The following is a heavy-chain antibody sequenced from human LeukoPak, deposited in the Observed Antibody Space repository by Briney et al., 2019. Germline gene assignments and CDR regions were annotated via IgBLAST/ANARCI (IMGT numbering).Heavy chain of an antibody. CDR1: GGTFSSYA. CDR2: IIPIFGTA. D-gene: IGHD3-10*01. CDR3: ARGSAEGGMVREVITNLGAFDI. V-gene: IGHV1-69*05. J-gene: IGHJ3*02. Sequence: SVKVSCKASGGTFSSYAISWVRQAPGQGLEWMGGIIPIFGTANYAQKFQGRVTITTDESTSTAYMELSSLRSEDTAVYYCARGSAEGGMVREVITNLGAFDIWGQGTMVTVSS.